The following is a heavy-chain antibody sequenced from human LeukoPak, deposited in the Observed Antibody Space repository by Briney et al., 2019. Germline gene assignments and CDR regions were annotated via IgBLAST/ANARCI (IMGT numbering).Heavy chain of an antibody. CDR1: GYSFTSCW. D-gene: IGHD2-2*01. V-gene: IGHV5-51*01. CDR3: AISDYCSSSSCSFDY. Sequence: GESLKISCKGSGYSFTSCWIGWVRQMPGKGLEWMGIIYPGDSDTRYSPSFQGQVTMSADKSISTAYLQWSSLKASDSAIYYCAISDYCSSSSCSFDYWGQGTLVTVSS. J-gene: IGHJ4*02. CDR2: IYPGDSDT.